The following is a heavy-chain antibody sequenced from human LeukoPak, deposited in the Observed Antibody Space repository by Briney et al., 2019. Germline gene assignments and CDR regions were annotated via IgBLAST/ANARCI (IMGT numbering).Heavy chain of an antibody. CDR3: ATNAGRVAAGAFDN. Sequence: SETLSLTCSVSAGSINYYYWNWIRQPAGKGLEWIGRIYHSGCTNYSPSLKSRVSISVDRSKNQFSLRLTSVTAADTAIYYCATNAGRVAAGAFDNRGQGTMVTVST. D-gene: IGHD6-19*01. V-gene: IGHV4-4*07. CDR1: AGSINYYY. CDR2: IYHSGCT. J-gene: IGHJ3*02.